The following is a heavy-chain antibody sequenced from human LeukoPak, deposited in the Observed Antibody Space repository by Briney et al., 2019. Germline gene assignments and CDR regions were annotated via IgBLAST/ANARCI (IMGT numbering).Heavy chain of an antibody. D-gene: IGHD1-26*01. Sequence: SETLSLTCTVSGDFISGSYWTWVRQPAGKGLEWIGRVYTTRITNFNPSLKSRLSMSVDASKKQLYMTLNYVTAADTAVYFCATASGAGGFLHRWGQGILVTVSS. V-gene: IGHV4-4*07. CDR3: ATASGAGGFLHR. CDR2: VYTTRIT. J-gene: IGHJ4*02. CDR1: GDFISGSY.